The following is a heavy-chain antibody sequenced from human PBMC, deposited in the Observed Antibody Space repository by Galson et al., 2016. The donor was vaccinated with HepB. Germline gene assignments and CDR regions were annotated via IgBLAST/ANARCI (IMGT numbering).Heavy chain of an antibody. J-gene: IGHJ4*02. V-gene: IGHV3-49*03. CDR2: IRSTGYGGTT. CDR3: SRVVGLDYDFWSGYPDFDY. CDR1: GFTFHNYA. Sequence: SLRLSCAASGFTFHNYAMSWFRQAPGKGLEWVGFIRSTGYGGTTEYAASARGTFSISRDDSKNIAYLQMNSLKTEDTAVYYCSRVVGLDYDFWSGYPDFDYWGQGALVTVSS. D-gene: IGHD3-3*01.